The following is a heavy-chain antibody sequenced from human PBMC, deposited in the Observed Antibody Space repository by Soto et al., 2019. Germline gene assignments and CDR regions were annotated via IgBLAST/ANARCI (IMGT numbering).Heavy chain of an antibody. J-gene: IGHJ4*02. Sequence: VQLVESGGGVVQPGRSLRLSCAASGFTFSSYGMHWVRQAPGKGLEWVAVIWYDGSNKYYADYVKVRFTISRDNSKNTLYLQMNSLRAEDTAVYYCARDPFLGYCSGGSCSHLDYWGQGTLVTVSS. D-gene: IGHD2-15*01. CDR2: IWYDGSNK. V-gene: IGHV3-33*01. CDR1: GFTFSSYG. CDR3: ARDPFLGYCSGGSCSHLDY.